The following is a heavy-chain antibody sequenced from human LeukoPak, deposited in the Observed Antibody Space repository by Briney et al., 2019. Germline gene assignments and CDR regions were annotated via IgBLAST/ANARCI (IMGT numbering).Heavy chain of an antibody. D-gene: IGHD2-2*01. J-gene: IGHJ6*03. Sequence: GGSLRLSCAASGFTFDDYGMSWVRQAPGKGLEWVSGINWNGGSTGYADSVKGRFTISRDNAKNSLYLQMNSLRAEDTALYYCARDGVVVPAAPKSYYYMDVWGKGTTVTVSS. CDR2: INWNGGST. CDR3: ARDGVVVPAAPKSYYYMDV. CDR1: GFTFDDYG. V-gene: IGHV3-20*04.